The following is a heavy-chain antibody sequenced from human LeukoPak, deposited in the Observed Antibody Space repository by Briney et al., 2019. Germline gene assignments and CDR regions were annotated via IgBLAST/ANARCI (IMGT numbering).Heavy chain of an antibody. D-gene: IGHD3-22*01. CDR2: ISGSGDST. Sequence: GESPRLSCAASGFTFSSYAMSWVRQAPGKGLEWVSAISGSGDSTYYSDSVKGRFTISRDNSKNTLYVQMNSLRAEDTAVYYCAKPLVSDYYDSRVYWGYWGKGTLVPVSS. J-gene: IGHJ4*02. CDR3: AKPLVSDYYDSRVYWGY. CDR1: GFTFSSYA. V-gene: IGHV3-23*01.